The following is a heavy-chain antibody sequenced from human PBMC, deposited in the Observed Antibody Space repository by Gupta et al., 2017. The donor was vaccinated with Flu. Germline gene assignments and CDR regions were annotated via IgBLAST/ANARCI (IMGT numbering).Heavy chain of an antibody. J-gene: IGHJ4*02. Sequence: VQLVESGGVVVQPVRSLRLRCAASVFPFSTHGMHGVRRAPGKGLEWVAVISYDGSSKYDADSVKGRFTISRDNSKNTLYLQMNSLRAEDTAVYYCAKDFRGGPYRGMIDYWGQGTLVTVSS. CDR2: ISYDGSSK. CDR3: AKDFRGGPYRGMIDY. D-gene: IGHD3-10*01. CDR1: VFPFSTHG. V-gene: IGHV3-30*18.